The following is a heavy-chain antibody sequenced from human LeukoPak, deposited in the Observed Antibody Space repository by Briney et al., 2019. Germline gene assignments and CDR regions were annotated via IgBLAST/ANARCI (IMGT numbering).Heavy chain of an antibody. V-gene: IGHV1-18*01. CDR2: ISAYNGNT. CDR1: GYTFTSYG. Sequence: ASVKVSCKASGYTFTSYGISWVRQAPGQGLEWMGWISAYNGNTNYAQKLRGRVTMTTDTSTSTAYMELRSLRSDDTAVYYCARRIDILTGYHFDYWGQGTLVTVSS. D-gene: IGHD3-9*01. CDR3: ARRIDILTGYHFDY. J-gene: IGHJ4*02.